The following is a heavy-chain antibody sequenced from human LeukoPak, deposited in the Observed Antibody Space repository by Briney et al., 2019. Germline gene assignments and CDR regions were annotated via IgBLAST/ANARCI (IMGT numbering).Heavy chain of an antibody. J-gene: IGHJ3*02. Sequence: GGSLRLSYAASGFTFSTYAMSWVRQAQGKGLEWVSGISGSGGSTYYADSVKGRFTISRDNAKNSLFLQMNSLRAEDTAVYYCARDQNWKGAFDIWGQGTMVTVSS. D-gene: IGHD1-1*01. CDR3: ARDQNWKGAFDI. CDR2: ISGSGGST. V-gene: IGHV3-23*01. CDR1: GFTFSTYA.